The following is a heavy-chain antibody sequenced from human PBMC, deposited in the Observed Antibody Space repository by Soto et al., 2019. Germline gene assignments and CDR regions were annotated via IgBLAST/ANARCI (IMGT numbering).Heavy chain of an antibody. D-gene: IGHD7-27*01. CDR1: GVTFSSYS. V-gene: IGHV3-48*02. J-gene: IGHJ3*02. CDR3: ARRKTGDHDAFDI. CDR2: ISSSSSTI. Sequence: GGSLRLSCAASGVTFSSYSMNWVRQAPGKGLEWVSYISSSSSTIYYADSVKGLFTISRDNSKNSLYLQMTSLRDEDSAVYYCARRKTGDHDAFDIWGQGTMVTVSS.